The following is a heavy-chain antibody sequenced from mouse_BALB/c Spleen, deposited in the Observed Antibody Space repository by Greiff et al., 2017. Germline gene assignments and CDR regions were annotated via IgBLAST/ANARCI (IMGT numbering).Heavy chain of an antibody. D-gene: IGHD4-1*01. V-gene: IGHV1S137*01. CDR1: GYTFTDYA. Sequence: QVQLKESGAELVRPGVSVKISCKGSGYTFTDYAMHWVKQSHAKSLEWIGVISTYYGDASYNQKFKGKATMTVDKSSSTAYMELARLTSEDSAIYYCARIPSNWETCFAYWGQGTLVTVSA. CDR3: ARIPSNWETCFAY. CDR2: ISTYYGDA. J-gene: IGHJ3*01.